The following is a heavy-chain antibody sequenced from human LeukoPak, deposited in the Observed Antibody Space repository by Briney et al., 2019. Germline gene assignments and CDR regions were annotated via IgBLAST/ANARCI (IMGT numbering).Heavy chain of an antibody. CDR3: AKDGKAVATGVVGFDY. V-gene: IGHV3-9*03. D-gene: IGHD6-19*01. CDR1: GFTFDDYA. J-gene: IGHJ4*02. CDR2: ISWNSGSI. Sequence: GRSLRLSCAASGFTFDDYAMHWVRQTPGKGLEWVSGISWNSGSIGYADSVKGRFTISRDNAKSSLYLQMNSLRAGDMALYYCAKDGKAVATGVVGFDYWGQGTLVTVSS.